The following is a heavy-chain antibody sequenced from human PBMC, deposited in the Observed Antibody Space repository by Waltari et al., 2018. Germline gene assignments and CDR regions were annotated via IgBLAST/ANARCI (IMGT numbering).Heavy chain of an antibody. CDR2: INHSGST. J-gene: IGHJ4*02. CDR3: ARKPRSWYPYYVDY. CDR1: GGSFSGYY. Sequence: QVQLQQWGAGLLKPSETLSLTCAVYGGSFSGYYWSWIRQPPGKGLEWIGEINHSGSTNANPSLKSRVTISVDTSKNQFSLKLSSVTAADTAVYYCARKPRSWYPYYVDYWGQGTLVTVSS. D-gene: IGHD6-13*01. V-gene: IGHV4-34*01.